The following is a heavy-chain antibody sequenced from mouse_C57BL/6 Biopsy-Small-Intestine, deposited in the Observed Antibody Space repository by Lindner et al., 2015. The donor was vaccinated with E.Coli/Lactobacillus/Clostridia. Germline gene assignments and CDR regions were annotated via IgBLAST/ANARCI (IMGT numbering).Heavy chain of an antibody. V-gene: IGHV1-81*01. CDR2: IIPIFGTV. J-gene: IGHJ1*01. Sequence: SVKVSCKASGGTFSSYAISWVRQAPGQGLEWMGGIIPIFGTVNYAQKFQGRVTITADESTSTAYMELSSLRSEDTAVYYCARAYRGYSSGWYYHYGMDVWGQGTTVTVSS. D-gene: IGHD1-1*01. CDR1: GGTFSSYA. CDR3: ARAYRGYSSGWYYHYGMDV.